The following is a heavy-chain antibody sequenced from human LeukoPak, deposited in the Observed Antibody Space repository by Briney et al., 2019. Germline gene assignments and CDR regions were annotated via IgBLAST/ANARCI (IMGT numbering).Heavy chain of an antibody. CDR3: ARVYSILDPPPDY. V-gene: IGHV1-2*02. CDR2: INPNSGGT. CDR1: GYTFTGYY. Sequence: APVKVSCKASGYTFTGYYMHWVRQAPGQGLEWMGWINPNSGGTNYAQKFQGRVTMTRDTSISTAYMELSRLRSDDTAVYYCARVYSILDPPPDYWGQGTLVTVSS. J-gene: IGHJ4*02. D-gene: IGHD4-11*01.